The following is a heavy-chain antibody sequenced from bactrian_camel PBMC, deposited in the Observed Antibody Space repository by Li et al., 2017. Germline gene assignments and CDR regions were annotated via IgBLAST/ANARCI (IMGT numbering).Heavy chain of an antibody. CDR1: GFTASGYY. CDR2: NGGTST. V-gene: IGHV3S28*01. Sequence: QLVESGGGLVQPGGPLRVSYAASGFTASGYYMTWVRQAPGKGLEWVSSNGGTSTFYADSVKGRFTIARDNAKNTLYLQLNSLKTEDTAVYYCTLGLGSYWARGPRSPSP. D-gene: IGHD2*01. J-gene: IGHJ4*01.